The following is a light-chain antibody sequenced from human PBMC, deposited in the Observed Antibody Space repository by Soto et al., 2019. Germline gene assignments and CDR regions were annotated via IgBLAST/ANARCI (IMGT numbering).Light chain of an antibody. CDR1: QSAFSSSSHANH. CDR3: HQYFRTPWT. V-gene: IGKV4-1*01. J-gene: IGKJ1*01. CDR2: WTS. Sequence: DIVMTQSPDSLAVSLGERATINCKSSQSAFSSSSHANHLAWYQHKPGQPLKLLIHWTSTRESGVPDRFSGGGSGTDFTLTISSLQAEDVAVYYCHQYFRTPWTFGQGTKGGYQT.